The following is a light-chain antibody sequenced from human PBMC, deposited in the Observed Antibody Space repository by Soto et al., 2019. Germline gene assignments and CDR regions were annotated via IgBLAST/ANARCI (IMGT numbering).Light chain of an antibody. CDR1: QSVSSN. Sequence: EIVMTQSPATLSVSPGERATLSCRASQSVSSNLAWYQQKPGQAPRLLIYGASNRATGIPARFSGSGSGTEFTLTISSLQSEDFAVYYCQQYRTFGGGTKVEIK. V-gene: IGKV3-15*01. CDR2: GAS. CDR3: QQYRT. J-gene: IGKJ4*01.